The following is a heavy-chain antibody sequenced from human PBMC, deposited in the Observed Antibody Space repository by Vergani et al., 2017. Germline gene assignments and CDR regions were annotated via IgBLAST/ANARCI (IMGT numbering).Heavy chain of an antibody. Sequence: QLQLQESGPGLVKPSETLSLTFTVSGGSISSSSYYWGWIRQPPGKGLEWIGSIYYSGSTYYNPSLKSRVTISVDTSKNQFSLKLSSVTAADTAVYYCARHAEYSSSSSFDYWGQGTLVTVSS. CDR3: ARHAEYSSSSSFDY. J-gene: IGHJ4*02. V-gene: IGHV4-39*01. CDR1: GGSISSSSYY. CDR2: IYYSGST. D-gene: IGHD6-6*01.